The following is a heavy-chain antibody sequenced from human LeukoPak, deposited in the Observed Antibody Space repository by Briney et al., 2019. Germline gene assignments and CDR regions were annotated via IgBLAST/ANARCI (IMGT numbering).Heavy chain of an antibody. V-gene: IGHV3-53*01. D-gene: IGHD6-13*01. Sequence: GGSLRLSCAASGFTVSSNYMNWVRQAPGKGLEWVSVIYGGGNIYYADSVKGRFTISRDNSKSTLYLQMNSLRAEDTAVYYCAKAGIAAAGTPFDYWGQGTLVTVSS. CDR2: IYGGGNI. CDR3: AKAGIAAAGTPFDY. J-gene: IGHJ4*02. CDR1: GFTVSSNY.